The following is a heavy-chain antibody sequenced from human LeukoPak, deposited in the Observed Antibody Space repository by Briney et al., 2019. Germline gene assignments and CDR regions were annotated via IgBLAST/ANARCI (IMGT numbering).Heavy chain of an antibody. D-gene: IGHD3-16*01. J-gene: IGHJ5*02. CDR3: ARSNSFYYDS. Sequence: SETLSLTCTVSGGSVSSSGSYWSWIRQPPGKGLEWFAYIYYSGSTTYDPSLKSRVIISVDTSKNQFSLRLSSVTAADTAVYYCARSNSFYYDSWGQGTLVTVSS. CDR2: IYYSGST. V-gene: IGHV4-61*08. CDR1: GGSVSSSGSY.